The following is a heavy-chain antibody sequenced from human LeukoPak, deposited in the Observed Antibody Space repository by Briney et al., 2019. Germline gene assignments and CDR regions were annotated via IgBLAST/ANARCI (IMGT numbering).Heavy chain of an antibody. CDR1: GFPFDDYA. Sequence: GGSLRLSCAASGFPFDDYAMHWVRQTPGKGLEWVSGISWNSGNIGYADSVKGRFTISRDNAKNSLYLQMNSLRAEDMALYYCAKDNRGSYGDYMDVWGKGTTVTVSS. V-gene: IGHV3-9*03. CDR2: ISWNSGNI. CDR3: AKDNRGSYGDYMDV. J-gene: IGHJ6*03. D-gene: IGHD5-18*01.